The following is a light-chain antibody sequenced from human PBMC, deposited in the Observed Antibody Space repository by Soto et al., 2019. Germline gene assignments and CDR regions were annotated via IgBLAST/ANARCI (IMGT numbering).Light chain of an antibody. Sequence: QSVLTQPPSASGTTGQRVTISCSGSSSNIGSNTVNWYQQLPGTAPKLLIYSNNQRPSGVPDRFSGSKSGTSASLGFSGLQSEDEADYYCAAWDDSLNGWVFGGGTKLTVL. CDR2: SNN. V-gene: IGLV1-44*01. J-gene: IGLJ3*02. CDR1: SSNIGSNT. CDR3: AAWDDSLNGWV.